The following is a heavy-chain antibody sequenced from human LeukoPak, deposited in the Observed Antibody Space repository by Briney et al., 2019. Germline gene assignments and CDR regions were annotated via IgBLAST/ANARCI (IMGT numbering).Heavy chain of an antibody. CDR1: GFAFSSYA. J-gene: IGHJ3*02. V-gene: IGHV3-23*01. Sequence: GGSLRLSCAASGFAFSSYAMNWVRQAPGKGLEWVSGISDSGGSTYYADSVKGRFTISRDNSKKTLYLQMNSLRAEDTAVYYCAKEPRWEQLHSFDIWGQGTTVTVSS. CDR2: ISDSGGST. D-gene: IGHD1/OR15-1a*01. CDR3: AKEPRWEQLHSFDI.